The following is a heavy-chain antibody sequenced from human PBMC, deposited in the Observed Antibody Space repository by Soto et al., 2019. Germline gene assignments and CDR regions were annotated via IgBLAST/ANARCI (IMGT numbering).Heavy chain of an antibody. V-gene: IGHV3-23*01. CDR3: AKETITIFRLVIIMSDY. J-gene: IGHJ4*02. CDR2: ISGSGGST. D-gene: IGHD3-9*01. CDR1: GFTFSSYA. Sequence: GGSLRISCAASGFTFSSYAMSWVRQAPGKGLEWVSAISGSGGSTYYADSVKGRFTISRDNSKNTLYLQMNSLRAEDTAVYYCAKETITIFRLVIIMSDYRGQGTLVPVS.